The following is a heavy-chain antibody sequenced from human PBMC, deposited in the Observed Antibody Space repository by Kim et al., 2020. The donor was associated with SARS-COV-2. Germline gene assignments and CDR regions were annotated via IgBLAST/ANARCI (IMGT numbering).Heavy chain of an antibody. CDR1: GFTFSSYA. Sequence: GGSLRLSCAASGFTFSSYAMHWVRQAPGKGLEWVAVISYDGSNKYYADSVKGRFTISRDNSKNTLYLQMNSLRAEDTAVYYCASEKTYYDMFTGLGLWAECRHYYYYYGMDVWGQGTTVTVSS. J-gene: IGHJ6*02. CDR2: ISYDGSNK. D-gene: IGHD3-9*01. CDR3: ASEKTYYDMFTGLGLWAECRHYYYYYGMDV. V-gene: IGHV3-30*04.